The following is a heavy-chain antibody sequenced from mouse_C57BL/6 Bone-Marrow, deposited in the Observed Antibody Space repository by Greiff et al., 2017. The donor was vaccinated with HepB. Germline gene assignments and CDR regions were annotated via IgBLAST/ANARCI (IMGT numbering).Heavy chain of an antibody. V-gene: IGHV2-5*01. Sequence: QVQLQQSGPGLVQPSQSLSITCTVSGFSLTSYSVHWVRQSPGKGLEWLGVIGRGGSTDYNAAFMSSLSITKDNSKSPVFFKMNSLQADDTAIYYCAISPYYYGCSPFAYWVQGTLVTVSA. D-gene: IGHD1-1*01. CDR2: IGRGGST. J-gene: IGHJ3*01. CDR1: GFSLTSYS. CDR3: AISPYYYGCSPFAY.